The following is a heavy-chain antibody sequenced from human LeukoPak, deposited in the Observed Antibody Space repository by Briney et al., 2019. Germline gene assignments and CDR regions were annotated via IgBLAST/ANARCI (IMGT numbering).Heavy chain of an antibody. J-gene: IGHJ5*02. V-gene: IGHV4-39*01. Sequence: PSETLSLTCTVSGVSMSSSPYYWGWIRQPPGKGLEWIGTIYDSGNTNYNPSLRSRLTISVDTSRNQFPLKLSSVTAADTAVYYCARHDCDSSRCSVNWFDPWGQGTLVTVSS. CDR3: ARHDCDSSRCSVNWFDP. CDR2: IYDSGNT. CDR1: GVSMSSSPYY. D-gene: IGHD2/OR15-2a*01.